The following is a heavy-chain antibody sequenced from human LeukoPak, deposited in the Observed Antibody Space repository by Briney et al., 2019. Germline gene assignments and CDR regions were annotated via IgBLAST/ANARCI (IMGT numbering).Heavy chain of an antibody. J-gene: IGHJ4*02. D-gene: IGHD4-17*01. CDR1: GGSMSSYY. CDR3: ARHESDYGDYSTFDS. Sequence: SETLSLTSTVSGGSMSSYYWSWIRQPPGKGLQWIGYIFYSGSINYNPSLKSRVTISVDTSKNQFSLKLSSVTAADTAVYYCARHESDYGDYSTFDSWGQGTLVTVSS. CDR2: IFYSGSI. V-gene: IGHV4-59*08.